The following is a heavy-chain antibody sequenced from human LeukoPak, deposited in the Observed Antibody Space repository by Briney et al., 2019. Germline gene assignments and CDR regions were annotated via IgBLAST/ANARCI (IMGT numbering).Heavy chain of an antibody. CDR1: GFTVSSNY. Sequence: GGSLRLSCAASGFTVSSNYMSWVRQAPGKGLEWVSVIYSGGSTYYADSVKGRFTISRDNSKNTLYLQMNSLRAEDTAVYYCARVERYSSGPYFDYWGQGTLVTVSS. D-gene: IGHD6-19*01. CDR2: IYSGGST. V-gene: IGHV3-66*01. CDR3: ARVERYSSGPYFDY. J-gene: IGHJ4*02.